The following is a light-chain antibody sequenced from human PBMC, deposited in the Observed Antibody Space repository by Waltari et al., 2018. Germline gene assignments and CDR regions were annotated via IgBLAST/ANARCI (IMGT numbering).Light chain of an antibody. Sequence: EIVLTHSRGTLSLPPGETAPPSCRASQSVSRSLTWYQQKPGQAPRLLMYDTSSRATGIPDRFSGSGSGTDFSLTISRLEPEDVAVYYCQKYERLPATFGQGTKVEIK. J-gene: IGKJ1*01. CDR3: QKYERLPAT. V-gene: IGKV3-20*01. CDR1: QSVSRS. CDR2: DTS.